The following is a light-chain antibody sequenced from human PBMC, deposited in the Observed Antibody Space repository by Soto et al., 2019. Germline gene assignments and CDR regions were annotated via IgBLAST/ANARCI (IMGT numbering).Light chain of an antibody. CDR3: QQRSNWPPLFT. CDR1: QSVSSSY. V-gene: IGKV3D-20*02. CDR2: GAS. Sequence: EIVLTQSPANLSLSPGDRATLSCRASQSVSSSYLAWYQQKPGQAPRLLIYGASSRATGIPDRFSGSGSGTDFTLTISSLEPEDFAVYYCQQRSNWPPLFTFGPGTKVDIK. J-gene: IGKJ3*01.